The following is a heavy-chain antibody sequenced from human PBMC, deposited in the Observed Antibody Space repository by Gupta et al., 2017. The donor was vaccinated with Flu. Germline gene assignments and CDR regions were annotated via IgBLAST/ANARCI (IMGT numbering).Heavy chain of an antibody. Sequence: FTFSGFGMHWVRQPPGRGLEWVAVIWFDGSKSIYADSVKGRFTISRDNSKNTLYLQMNNLRVEDSAIYYCARDEVGVSAPGNWFDPWGQGTLVTVSS. V-gene: IGHV3-33*01. D-gene: IGHD6-13*01. CDR3: ARDEVGVSAPGNWFDP. CDR1: FTFSGFG. CDR2: IWFDGSKS. J-gene: IGHJ5*02.